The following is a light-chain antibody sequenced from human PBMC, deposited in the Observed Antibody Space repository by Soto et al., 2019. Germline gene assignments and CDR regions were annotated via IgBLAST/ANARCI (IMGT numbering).Light chain of an antibody. CDR1: QVISSY. CDR3: QQLDSYPRT. V-gene: IGKV1-9*01. J-gene: IGKJ1*01. Sequence: IQLTQSPSSLSASVGDRVTITCRASQVISSYLAWYQQKPGKAPKLLIYGASTLQSGVPSRFSGRGSGTDFTLTISSLQPEDFGTYYCQQLDSYPRTFGQGAKVEIK. CDR2: GAS.